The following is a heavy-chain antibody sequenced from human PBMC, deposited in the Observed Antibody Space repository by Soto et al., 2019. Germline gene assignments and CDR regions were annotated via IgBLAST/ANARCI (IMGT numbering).Heavy chain of an antibody. V-gene: IGHV4-34*01. D-gene: IGHD4-17*01. CDR3: ARDNNYGDYV. Sequence: NPSETLSLTCTVSGGSISSYYWSWIRQPPGKGLEWIGEINHSGSTNYNPSLKSRVTISVDTSKNQFSLKLSSVTAADTAVYYCARDNNYGDYVRGQGTLVTVSS. J-gene: IGHJ4*02. CDR1: GGSISSYY. CDR2: INHSGST.